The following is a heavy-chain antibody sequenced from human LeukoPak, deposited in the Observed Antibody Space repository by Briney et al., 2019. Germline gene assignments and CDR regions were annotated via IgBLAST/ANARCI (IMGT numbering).Heavy chain of an antibody. J-gene: IGHJ4*02. Sequence: GGSLRLSCAASGFTLSSYATSWVRQAPGKGLGWVSAISGSGGSTYYADSVKGRFTISRDNSKNTLLLQMDSLRADDTAVYYCAKMSGWSNFDYWGQGTLVTVSS. D-gene: IGHD6-19*01. CDR2: ISGSGGST. CDR3: AKMSGWSNFDY. V-gene: IGHV3-23*01. CDR1: GFTLSSYA.